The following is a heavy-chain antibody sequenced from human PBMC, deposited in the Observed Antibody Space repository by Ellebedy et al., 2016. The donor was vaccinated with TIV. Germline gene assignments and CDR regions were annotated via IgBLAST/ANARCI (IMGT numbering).Heavy chain of an antibody. V-gene: IGHV4-39*07. CDR3: AREMELRAVNWFDP. D-gene: IGHD1-7*01. Sequence: AWVRQAPGKGLEWIGSAYYGGTTYYNLSLKSRVTILVDTSKNQFSLKLSSVTAANTAVYYCAREMELRAVNWFDPWGQGTLVTVSS. CDR2: AYYGGTT. J-gene: IGHJ5*02.